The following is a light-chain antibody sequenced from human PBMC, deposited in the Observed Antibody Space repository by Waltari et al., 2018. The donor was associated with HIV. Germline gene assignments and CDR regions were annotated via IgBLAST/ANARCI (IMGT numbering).Light chain of an antibody. CDR3: SSYTTSGSVL. CDR2: EDA. CDR1: PLTYTS. J-gene: IGLJ2*01. Sequence: QSALRQPASVSGSPEQSVSLSCTAPPLTYTSVSWYQQHPGNAPNLMIFEDASRPSGVSNRFSGSKSGNTASLTISGLQVEDEADYYCSSYTTSGSVLFGGGTNLTVL. V-gene: IGLV2-14*03.